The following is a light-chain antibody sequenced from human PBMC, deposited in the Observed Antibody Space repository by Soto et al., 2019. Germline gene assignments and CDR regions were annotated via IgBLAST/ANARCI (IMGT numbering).Light chain of an antibody. CDR2: DAS. Sequence: EIVLTQSPATLSLSPGERATLSCRASQSVSRYLAWYQQKPGQPPRRLIYDASNRANGNPARFSGSGSGTDFTLTISCLEAEDFAVYYCQQRSNSPPYTFGQGTKLEI. J-gene: IGKJ2*01. CDR1: QSVSRY. CDR3: QQRSNSPPYT. V-gene: IGKV3-11*01.